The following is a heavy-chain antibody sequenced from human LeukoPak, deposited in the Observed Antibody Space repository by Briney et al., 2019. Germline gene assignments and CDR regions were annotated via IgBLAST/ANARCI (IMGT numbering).Heavy chain of an antibody. CDR3: ARDLDSSGCFDY. V-gene: IGHV1-46*01. CDR2: INPSGGST. CDR1: GYTFTNYA. D-gene: IGHD6-19*01. Sequence: GASVKVSCKASGYTFTNYAMNWVRQAPGQGLEWMGIINPSGGSTSYAQKFQGRVTMTRDTSTSTVYMELSSLRSEDTAVYYCARDLDSSGCFDYWGQGTLVTVSS. J-gene: IGHJ4*02.